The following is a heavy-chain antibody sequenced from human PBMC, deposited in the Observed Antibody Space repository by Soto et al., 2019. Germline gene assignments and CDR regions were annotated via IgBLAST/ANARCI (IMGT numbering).Heavy chain of an antibody. Sequence: GGSLRLSCAASGFTFSSYAMSWVRQAPGKGLEWVSAISGSGGSTYYADSVKGRFTISRDNSKNTLYLQMNSLRAEDTAVYYCAKSYLSGYAETYYYYYGMDVWGQGTTVTVSS. CDR3: AKSYLSGYAETYYYYYGMDV. J-gene: IGHJ6*02. CDR2: ISGSGGST. V-gene: IGHV3-23*01. CDR1: GFTFSSYA. D-gene: IGHD5-12*01.